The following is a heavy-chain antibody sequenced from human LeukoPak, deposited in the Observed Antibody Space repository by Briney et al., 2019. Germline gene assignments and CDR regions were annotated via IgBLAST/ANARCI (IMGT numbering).Heavy chain of an antibody. CDR2: INPSSGST. D-gene: IGHD3-10*01. CDR1: GYIITSYY. V-gene: IGHV1-46*01. CDR3: ARVESWESNISNYLDY. Sequence: ASVKVSCKASGYIITSYYMHWVRRAPGQGLEWMGIINPSSGSTIYAHKFQGRVTMTRDMSTSTVYMELSSLRSEDTAVYYCARVESWESNISNYLDYWGQGTLVTVSS. J-gene: IGHJ4*02.